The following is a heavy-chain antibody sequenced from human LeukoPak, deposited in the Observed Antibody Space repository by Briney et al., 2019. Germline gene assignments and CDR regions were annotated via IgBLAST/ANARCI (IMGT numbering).Heavy chain of an antibody. J-gene: IGHJ4*02. CDR2: ISSSDSTI. CDR3: AKDGLLWFGIPDY. Sequence: GGSLRLSCTASGFPFSDYYMSWIRQAPGKGLEWISYISSSDSTIYYADSVKGRFTISRDNSKNTLYLQMNSLRAEDTAVYYCAKDGLLWFGIPDYWGQGTLVTVSS. CDR1: GFPFSDYY. V-gene: IGHV3-11*04. D-gene: IGHD3-10*01.